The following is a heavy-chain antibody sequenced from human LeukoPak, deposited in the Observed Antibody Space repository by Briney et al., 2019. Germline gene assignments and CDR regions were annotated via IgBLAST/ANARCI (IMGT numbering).Heavy chain of an antibody. J-gene: IGHJ6*03. CDR1: GGSISSYY. CDR3: ASTYYYDSSMDV. V-gene: IGHV4-59*08. CDR2: IYYSGST. Sequence: SETLSLTCTVSGGSISSYYWSWIRQPPGKGLEWIGYIYYSGSTNYNPSLKSRVTISVDTSKNQFSLKLSSVTAADTAVYYRASTYYYDSSMDVWGKGTTVTVSS. D-gene: IGHD3-22*01.